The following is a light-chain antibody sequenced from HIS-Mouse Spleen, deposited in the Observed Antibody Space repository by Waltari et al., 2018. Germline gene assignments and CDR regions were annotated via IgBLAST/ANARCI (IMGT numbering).Light chain of an antibody. V-gene: IGLV2-23*01. CDR1: RSDVGDYTL. CDR3: CSSAGSSTLV. Sequence: QSVLTQPASVSGSPGQSTTISCTGTRSDVGDYTLVTWYQQHPGKAPSGVSNRFSCSKSGNRASLTISGLQAEDEADYYCCSSAGSSTLVFGGGTKLTVL. J-gene: IGLJ3*02.